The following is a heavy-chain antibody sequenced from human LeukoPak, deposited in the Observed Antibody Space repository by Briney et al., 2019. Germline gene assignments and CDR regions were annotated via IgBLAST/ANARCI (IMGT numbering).Heavy chain of an antibody. CDR3: ATNAGQWLVPYDY. V-gene: IGHV3-23*01. CDR1: GFTFSSYA. J-gene: IGHJ4*02. Sequence: GGSLRLSCAASGFTFSSYAMNWVRQAPGKGLEWASAISGSGGSTYYADSVKGRFTISRDNSKNTLYLQMNNLRAEDTAVYYCATNAGQWLVPYDYWGQGTLVTVSS. CDR2: ISGSGGST. D-gene: IGHD6-19*01.